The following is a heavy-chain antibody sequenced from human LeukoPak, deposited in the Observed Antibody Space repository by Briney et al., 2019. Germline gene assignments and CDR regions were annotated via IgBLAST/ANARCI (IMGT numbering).Heavy chain of an antibody. D-gene: IGHD3-3*01. CDR2: ISYDGSNK. CDR3: ARGGEWPRPLDY. CDR1: GFTFSSYA. V-gene: IGHV3-30-3*01. Sequence: PGGSLRLSCAASGFTFSSYAMHWVRQAPGKGLEWVAVISYDGSNKYYADSVKGRFTISRDNSKNTLYLQMNSLRAEDTAVYYCARGGEWPRPLDYWGQGTLVTVSS. J-gene: IGHJ4*02.